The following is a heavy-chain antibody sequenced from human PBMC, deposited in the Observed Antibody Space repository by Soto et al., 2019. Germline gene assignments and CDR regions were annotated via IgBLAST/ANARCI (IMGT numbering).Heavy chain of an antibody. CDR2: IYPDDSDA. V-gene: IGHV5-51*01. CDR3: AKHSHSASYYWAVDI. Sequence: PGESLKISCKVSGYSFSNYWLVWVRQMPGKGLEWMGIIYPDDSDARYSPSFQGQVTISADKSISTAYLQWSSLKASDTAMYYCAKHSHSASYYWAVDIWGQGTMVTVSS. J-gene: IGHJ3*02. CDR1: GYSFSNYW. D-gene: IGHD1-26*01.